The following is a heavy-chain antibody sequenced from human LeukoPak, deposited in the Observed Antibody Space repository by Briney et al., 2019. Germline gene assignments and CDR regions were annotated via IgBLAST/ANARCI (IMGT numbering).Heavy chain of an antibody. J-gene: IGHJ4*02. CDR3: AKDKATVAAKGPFDY. CDR1: GFIFRDYE. CDR2: IGSSSATI. D-gene: IGHD2-15*01. Sequence: PGGSLRLTCVGSGFIFRDYEMNWVRQAPGKGLEWIAYIGSSSATIHYPDSVKGRFTISRDNSKNTLFLQFNSLRAEDTAVYYCAKDKATVAAKGPFDYWGQGTLVTVSS. V-gene: IGHV3-48*03.